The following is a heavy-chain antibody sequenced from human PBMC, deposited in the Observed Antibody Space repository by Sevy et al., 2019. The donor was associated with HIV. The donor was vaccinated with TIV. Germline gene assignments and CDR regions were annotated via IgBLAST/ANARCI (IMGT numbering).Heavy chain of an antibody. CDR3: AKVYYYDSGTVIPRGMDV. CDR1: GFTFDNNA. Sequence: GGSLRLSCAASGFTFDNNAMYWVRQAPGKGLEWSSAFSGSGFSTNYAGSVKGRFTISRDISKTTLYLQMNSLRAEDTAVYYCAKVYYYDSGTVIPRGMDVWGQGTTVTVSS. J-gene: IGHJ6*02. CDR2: FSGSGFST. D-gene: IGHD3-10*01. V-gene: IGHV3-23*01.